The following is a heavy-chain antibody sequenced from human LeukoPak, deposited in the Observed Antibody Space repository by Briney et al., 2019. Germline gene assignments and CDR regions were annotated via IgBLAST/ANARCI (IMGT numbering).Heavy chain of an antibody. CDR2: IFHSGTT. Sequence: SQTLSLTCAASGGSITGGAYSWNWIRQPPGKGLDWIGYIFHSGTTYYNPSLKSRVTISIDRSKTQCSLNLTSVTAADTAIYFWAREDYCNGASCHKPGAFDIWGQGTVVSVSS. V-gene: IGHV4-30-2*01. D-gene: IGHD2-2*02. CDR3: AREDYCNGASCHKPGAFDI. J-gene: IGHJ3*02. CDR1: GGSITGGAYS.